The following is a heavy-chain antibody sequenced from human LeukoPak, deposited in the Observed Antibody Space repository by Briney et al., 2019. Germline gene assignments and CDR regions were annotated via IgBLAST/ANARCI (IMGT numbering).Heavy chain of an antibody. CDR1: GFTVSSNY. V-gene: IGHV3-53*01. Sequence: GGSLRLSCAASGFTVSSNYMSWVRQAPGKRLEWVSVIYSGGSTYYADSVKGRFTISRDNSKNTLYLQMNSLRAEDTAVYYCAKVEWPLYFDYWGQGTLVTVSS. J-gene: IGHJ4*02. CDR3: AKVEWPLYFDY. CDR2: IYSGGST. D-gene: IGHD3-3*01.